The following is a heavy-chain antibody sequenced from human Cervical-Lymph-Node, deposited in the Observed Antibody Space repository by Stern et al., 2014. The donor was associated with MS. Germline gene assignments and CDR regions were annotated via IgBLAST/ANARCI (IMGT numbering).Heavy chain of an antibody. CDR3: ARKTGGFDR. D-gene: IGHD3-10*01. V-gene: IGHV5-51*03. J-gene: IGHJ4*02. CDR2: LYPGASDT. CDR1: GYGFTDYW. Sequence: EDQLVESGAEVKKPGESLRISCKGSGYGFTDYWIGWVRQVPGRGLEWMGTLYPGASDTRYSPSFHGQVTISADQSLTTPYLHWRSMKASDTAIYYCARKTGGFDRWDQGTLVTVSS.